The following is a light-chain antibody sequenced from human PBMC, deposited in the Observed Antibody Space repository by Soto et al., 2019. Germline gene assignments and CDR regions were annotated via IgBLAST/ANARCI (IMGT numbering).Light chain of an antibody. CDR3: QHYGYSQWT. V-gene: IGKV3-20*01. J-gene: IGKJ1*01. CDR1: QSVSSD. Sequence: IVFTQSPATLSLSPGERATLSCRASQSVSSDLAWYHQKPGQAPSLLIYGVYTRASGIPDRFSGSGSGTEFTLTITRLEPEDSPVYSCQHYGYSQWTFGQGTRWIS. CDR2: GVY.